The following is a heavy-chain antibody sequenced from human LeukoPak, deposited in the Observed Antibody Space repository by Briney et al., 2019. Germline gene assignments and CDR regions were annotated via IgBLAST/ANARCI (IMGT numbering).Heavy chain of an antibody. Sequence: SETLSLTCTVSGYSISSGYYWGWIRQPPGKGLEWIGNIYPSGTTYYNPSLKSRVTMSVDTSKNQFSLKLTSVTAADTAVYYCVREGHYQDSSGYNWGQGTLVTVSS. J-gene: IGHJ1*01. CDR2: IYPSGTT. CDR1: GYSISSGYY. CDR3: VREGHYQDSSGYN. D-gene: IGHD3-22*01. V-gene: IGHV4-38-2*02.